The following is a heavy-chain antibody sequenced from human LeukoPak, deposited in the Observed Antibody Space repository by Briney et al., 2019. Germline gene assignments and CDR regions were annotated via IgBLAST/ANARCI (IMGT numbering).Heavy chain of an antibody. CDR3: AREGGAAAGTQDFQH. CDR1: GSTFRNYW. Sequence: GGSLRLSCAASGSTFRNYWMHWVRQAPAKGLVWVSRINSDGSSTIYADSVKGRFTISRDNAKNTLYLEMNSLRAKDTAVYYRAREGGAAAGTQDFQHWGQGTLVTVSS. D-gene: IGHD6-13*01. J-gene: IGHJ1*01. V-gene: IGHV3-74*01. CDR2: INSDGSST.